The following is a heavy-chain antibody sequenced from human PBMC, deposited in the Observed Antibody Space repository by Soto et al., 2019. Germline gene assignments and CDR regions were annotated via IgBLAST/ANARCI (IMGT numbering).Heavy chain of an antibody. Sequence: EVQVLESGGGLVQPGGSLRLSCAASGFMSWVRPAPGKGLEWVSAISDYGANTYYVDSVKGRFTISRDNAKNTLYLQMNSLRAEDTAVYYCAKGFSGHYYDFRGQGTLVTVSS. CDR2: ISDYGANT. D-gene: IGHD3-22*01. V-gene: IGHV3-23*01. CDR3: AKGFSGHYYDF. CDR1: GF. J-gene: IGHJ4*02.